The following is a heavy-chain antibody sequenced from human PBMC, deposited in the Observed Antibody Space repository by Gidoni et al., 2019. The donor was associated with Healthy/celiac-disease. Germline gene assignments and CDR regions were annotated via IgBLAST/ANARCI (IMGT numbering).Heavy chain of an antibody. V-gene: IGHV4-39*01. J-gene: IGHJ5*02. D-gene: IGHD6-19*01. CDR2: IYYSGST. CDR3: ARHRIAVAGYNWFDP. CDR1: GVSISSSSSY. Sequence: QLQLQESGPGLVQPSETLSLTCTVSGVSISSSSSYWGWIRPHPGKGLEWIGSIYYSGSTYYNPSLKSRVTISVDTSKNQFSLKLSSVTAADTAVYYCARHRIAVAGYNWFDPWGQGTLVTVSS.